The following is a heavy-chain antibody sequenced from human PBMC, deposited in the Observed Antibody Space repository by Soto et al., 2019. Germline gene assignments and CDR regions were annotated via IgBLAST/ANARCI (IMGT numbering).Heavy chain of an antibody. CDR3: ARALGYCSSTSCWFDP. V-gene: IGHV4-38-2*01. Sequence: SETLSLTCAVSGYSISSGYYWGWIRQPPGKGLEWIGSIYHSGSTYYNPSLKSRVTISVDTSKNQFSLKLSSVTAADTAVYYCARALGYCSSTSCWFDPWGQGTLVTVS. D-gene: IGHD2-2*01. CDR2: IYHSGST. J-gene: IGHJ5*02. CDR1: GYSISSGYY.